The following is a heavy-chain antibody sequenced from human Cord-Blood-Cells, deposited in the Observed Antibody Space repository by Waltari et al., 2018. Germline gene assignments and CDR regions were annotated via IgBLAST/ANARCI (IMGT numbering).Heavy chain of an antibody. CDR3: ARIQGRIAAAANWFDP. D-gene: IGHD6-13*01. Sequence: QVQLQQWGAGLLKPSETLSLTCAVYGGSFSGYYWSWIRQPPGKGLEWIGEINHSGSTNSNPSLRSRVTIAVDTSKNQFSLKLSSVTAADTAVYYCARIQGRIAAAANWFDPWGQGTLVTVSS. CDR2: INHSGST. CDR1: GGSFSGYY. J-gene: IGHJ5*02. V-gene: IGHV4-34*01.